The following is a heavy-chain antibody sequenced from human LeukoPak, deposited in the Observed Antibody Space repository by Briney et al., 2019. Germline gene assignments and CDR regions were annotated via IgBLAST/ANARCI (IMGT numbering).Heavy chain of an antibody. CDR1: RFSLSNYA. Sequence: GGSLRLSCAASRFSLSNYAMTWVRQAPGKGLEWVSGISGSGGSTYYADSEKGRFTISRDNSKNTLYLQMNSLRAEDTAVYYCARGYSSGWWGYYFDYWGQGTLVTVSS. J-gene: IGHJ4*02. V-gene: IGHV3-23*01. D-gene: IGHD6-19*01. CDR2: ISGSGGST. CDR3: ARGYSSGWWGYYFDY.